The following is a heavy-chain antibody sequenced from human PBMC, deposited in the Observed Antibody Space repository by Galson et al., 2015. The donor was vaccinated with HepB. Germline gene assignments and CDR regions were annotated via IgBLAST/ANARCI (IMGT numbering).Heavy chain of an antibody. CDR3: ARDGYTSMVLGAYSYYGLDV. J-gene: IGHJ6*02. CDR1: GGTFKNDA. D-gene: IGHD5-18*01. Sequence: SVKVSCKASGGTFKNDAISWVRQAPGQGPEWMGGIIPIFGTANYAQKFQGRVTMTRDTSTSTVYMELRSLKSDDTAVYYCARDGYTSMVLGAYSYYGLDVWGQGTTVTVSS. V-gene: IGHV1-69*05. CDR2: IIPIFGTA.